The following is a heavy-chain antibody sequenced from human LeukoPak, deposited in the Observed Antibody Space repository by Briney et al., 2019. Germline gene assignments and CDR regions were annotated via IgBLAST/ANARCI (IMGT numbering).Heavy chain of an antibody. V-gene: IGHV3-48*04. CDR1: GFTFSSYS. Sequence: GGSLRLSCAASGFTFSSYSMNWVRQAPGKGLEWVSYISSSSSTIYYADSVKGRFTISRDNAKNSLYLQMNSLRAEDMALYYCAKGYCSSTSCPIDYWGQGTLVTVSS. CDR2: ISSSSSTI. CDR3: AKGYCSSTSCPIDY. J-gene: IGHJ4*02. D-gene: IGHD2-2*01.